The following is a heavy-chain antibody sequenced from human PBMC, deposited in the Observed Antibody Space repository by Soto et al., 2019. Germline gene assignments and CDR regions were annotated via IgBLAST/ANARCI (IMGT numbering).Heavy chain of an antibody. CDR3: ARVGSRGSEGNYYYYGMDV. Sequence: SETLSLTCTVSGGSISSYYWSWIRQPAGKGLEWIGRIYTSVSTNYNPSLKSRVTMSVDTSKNQFSLKLSPVTAADTAVYYCARVGSRGSEGNYYYYGMDVWGQGTRVTVSS. CDR2: IYTSVST. V-gene: IGHV4-4*07. J-gene: IGHJ6*02. CDR1: GGSISSYY. D-gene: IGHD6-13*01.